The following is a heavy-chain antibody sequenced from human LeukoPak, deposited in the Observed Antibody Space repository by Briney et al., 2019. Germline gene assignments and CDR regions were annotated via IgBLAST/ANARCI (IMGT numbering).Heavy chain of an antibody. CDR1: GFTFSSYS. J-gene: IGHJ4*02. V-gene: IGHV3-23*01. CDR3: AKRPDSSGFNRLDY. D-gene: IGHD3-22*01. Sequence: GGSLRLSCAASGFTFSSYSMNWVRQAPGKGPEWVSAISGSGGSTYYADSVKGRFTISRDNSKNTLYLQMNSLRAEDTAVYYCAKRPDSSGFNRLDYWGQGTLVTVSS. CDR2: ISGSGGST.